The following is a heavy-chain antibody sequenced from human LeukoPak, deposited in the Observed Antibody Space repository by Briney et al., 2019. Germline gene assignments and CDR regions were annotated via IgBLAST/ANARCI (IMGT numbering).Heavy chain of an antibody. CDR3: ARGGGSGSREFDY. V-gene: IGHV4-31*03. Sequence: SETLSLTCTVSGGSISSGGYYWSWIRQPPGKGLAWIGYIYYSGSTYYNPSLKSRVTISVDTSKNQFSLKLSSVTAADTAVYYCARGGGSGSREFDYWGQGTLVTVSS. J-gene: IGHJ4*02. D-gene: IGHD1-26*01. CDR2: IYYSGST. CDR1: GGSISSGGYY.